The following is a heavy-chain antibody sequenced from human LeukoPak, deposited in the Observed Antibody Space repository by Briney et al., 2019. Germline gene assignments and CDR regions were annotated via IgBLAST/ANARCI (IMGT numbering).Heavy chain of an antibody. Sequence: SETLSLTCTVPGDSLRRYYWSWLRQPPRKGLARVGYIYLSGSTNYNPSLKSRATISVDTSNTQSALKLSSLTAADTGVYYCARVGTFGGVIVAPYYFAYWGQGTLVTVSS. V-gene: IGHV4-59*01. CDR1: GDSLRRYY. J-gene: IGHJ4*02. CDR2: IYLSGST. CDR3: ARVGTFGGVIVAPYYFAY. D-gene: IGHD3-16*02.